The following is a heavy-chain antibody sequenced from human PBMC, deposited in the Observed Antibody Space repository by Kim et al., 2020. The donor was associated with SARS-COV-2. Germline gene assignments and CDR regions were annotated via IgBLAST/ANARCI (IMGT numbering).Heavy chain of an antibody. CDR1: GGSFSGYY. D-gene: IGHD3-3*01. V-gene: IGHV4-34*01. CDR3: ARGRAGVVPSPVLGLGPYYEYFIMDV. J-gene: IGHJ6*02. CDR2: INHSGAI. Sequence: SETLSLTCAVYGGSFSGYYWSWIRQSPGKGLEWIGEINHSGAISHNPSLKSRLTISMDTSKNQFSLKLTSVTAADTAFYYCARGRAGVVPSPVLGLGPYYEYFIMDVWGHGTAGTVAS.